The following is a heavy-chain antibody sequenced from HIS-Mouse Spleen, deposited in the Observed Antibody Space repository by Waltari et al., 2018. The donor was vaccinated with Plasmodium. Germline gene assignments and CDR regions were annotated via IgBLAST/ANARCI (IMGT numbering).Heavy chain of an antibody. CDR1: GFTFSSYA. CDR3: ARLYYDFWSGYYPYGMDV. Sequence: QVQLVESGGGVVQPGRSLRLSCAASGFTFSSYAMHWVRQAPGKVLEWVAVISYDGSNKYYADSVKCRFTISRDNSKNTLYLQMNSLRAEDTAVYYCARLYYDFWSGYYPYGMDVWGQGTTVTVSS. V-gene: IGHV3-30*04. J-gene: IGHJ6*02. CDR2: ISYDGSNK. D-gene: IGHD3-3*01.